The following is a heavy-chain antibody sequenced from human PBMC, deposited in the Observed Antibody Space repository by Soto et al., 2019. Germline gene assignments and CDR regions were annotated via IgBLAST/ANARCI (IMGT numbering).Heavy chain of an antibody. J-gene: IGHJ4*02. D-gene: IGHD2-15*01. CDR2: ISYDGSNK. CDR3: ARDVVVVAATGKV. Sequence: PGGSLRLSCAASGFTFSSYAMHWVRQAPGKGLEWVAVISYDGSNKYYADSVKGRFTISRDNSKNTLYLQMNSLRAEDTAVYYCARDVVVVAATGKVWGQGTLVTVSS. V-gene: IGHV3-30-3*01. CDR1: GFTFSSYA.